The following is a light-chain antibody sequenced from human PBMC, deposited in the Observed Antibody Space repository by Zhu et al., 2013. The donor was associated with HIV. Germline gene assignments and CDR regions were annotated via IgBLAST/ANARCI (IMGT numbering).Light chain of an antibody. CDR1: QGISTG. Sequence: IQLTQSPSSLSASVGDTVTITCRASQGISTGLAWYQHKPGSAPKFLIYDASTLESGVPSRFSGSGSGAHFALTISSLQTDDFAVYYCQQYNNWPRTFGQGTKVEIK. J-gene: IGKJ1*01. V-gene: IGKV1D-13*01. CDR3: QQYNNWPRT. CDR2: DAS.